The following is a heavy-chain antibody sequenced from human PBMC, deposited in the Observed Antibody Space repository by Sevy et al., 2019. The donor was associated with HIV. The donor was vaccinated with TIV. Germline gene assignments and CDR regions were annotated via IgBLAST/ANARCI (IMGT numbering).Heavy chain of an antibody. V-gene: IGHV3-21*01. CDR1: GFSFSSYS. D-gene: IGHD6-13*01. CDR2: IGSSNSYI. Sequence: GGSLRLSFAASGFSFSSYSVSWVRQAPGKGLEWVASIGSSNSYIYYADSVKGRFTISRDNAKNSLCLHMNTLRAEDTAVYYCARSYSSSWYILYYFEYWGQGTPVTVSS. J-gene: IGHJ4*02. CDR3: ARSYSSSWYILYYFEY.